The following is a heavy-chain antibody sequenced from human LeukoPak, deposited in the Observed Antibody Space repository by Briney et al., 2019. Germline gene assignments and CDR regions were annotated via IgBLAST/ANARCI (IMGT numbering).Heavy chain of an antibody. V-gene: IGHV4-34*01. D-gene: IGHD2-15*01. CDR2: INHSGGT. CDR3: AREHCSGGSCYSIYYYYYMDV. J-gene: IGHJ6*03. Sequence: NPSETLSLTCAVYGGSFSGYYWSWIRQPPGKGLEWIGEINHSGGTNYNPSLKSRVTISVDTSKNQFSLKLSSVTAADTAVYYCAREHCSGGSCYSIYYYYYMDVWGKGTTVTVSS. CDR1: GGSFSGYY.